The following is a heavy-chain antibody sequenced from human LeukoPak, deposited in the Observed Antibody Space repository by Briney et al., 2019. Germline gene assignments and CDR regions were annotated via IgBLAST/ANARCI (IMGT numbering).Heavy chain of an antibody. CDR3: ARAMSFYYGSAFDY. D-gene: IGHD3-10*01. J-gene: IGHJ4*02. Sequence: GGSLRLSCAASGFTYSNYILNWVRQAPGEGLEWVSSSSTSSTYMYYADSVKGRFTISRDNAKSSLYLLMDSLRAEDTAVYYCARAMSFYYGSAFDYWGQGTLVTVSS. CDR2: SSTSSTYM. V-gene: IGHV3-21*01. CDR1: GFTYSNYI.